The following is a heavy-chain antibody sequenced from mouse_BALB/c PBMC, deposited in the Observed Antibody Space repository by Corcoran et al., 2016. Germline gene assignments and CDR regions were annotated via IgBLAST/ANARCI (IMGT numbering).Heavy chain of an antibody. Sequence: EVQLQQSGAELVKPGASVKLSCTASGFNIKDTYMHWVKQRPEQGLEWIGRIDPANGNTKYDPKFQGKATITADTSSNTAYLQLSSLTSEDTAVYYCARSYGNYELFYAMDYWGQGTSVTVSS. J-gene: IGHJ4*01. V-gene: IGHV14-3*02. CDR2: IDPANGNT. D-gene: IGHD2-10*02. CDR3: ARSYGNYELFYAMDY. CDR1: GFNIKDTY.